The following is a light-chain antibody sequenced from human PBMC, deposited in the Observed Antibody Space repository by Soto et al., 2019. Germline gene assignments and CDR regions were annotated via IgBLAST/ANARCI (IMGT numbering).Light chain of an antibody. J-gene: IGKJ3*01. CDR3: MQSVQAPVT. CDR2: EVS. V-gene: IGKV2D-29*01. Sequence: DIVMTQTPLSLSVTPGQPASISCKSSQTLLHSDGKTRLTWLLQKSGQPPHLLIYEVSKRFSGVPDRFSGSGSGTEFTLKISRVEAEDVGVYYCMQSVQAPVTFGPGTKVDIK. CDR1: QTLLHSDGKTR.